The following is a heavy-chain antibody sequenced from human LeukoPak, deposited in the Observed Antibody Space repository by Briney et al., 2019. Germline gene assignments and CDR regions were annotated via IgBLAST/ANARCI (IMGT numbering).Heavy chain of an antibody. Sequence: GGSLRLSCAASGFIFSGFWMTWVRQAPGKGLEWVANTKQDGTEKYYVDSVKGRFTISRDNAKNSLYLQMNSLRVEDTAVYYCVRGKGDDYWGQGTLVTVSS. V-gene: IGHV3-7*03. J-gene: IGHJ4*02. CDR3: VRGKGDDY. D-gene: IGHD3-16*01. CDR1: GFIFSGFW. CDR2: TKQDGTEK.